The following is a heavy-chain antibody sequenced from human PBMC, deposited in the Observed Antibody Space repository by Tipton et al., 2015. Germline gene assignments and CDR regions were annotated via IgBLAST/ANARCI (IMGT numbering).Heavy chain of an antibody. V-gene: IGHV5-51*01. Sequence: QLVQSGAAVKNPGQSLKISCKGSGYKFSNYWIGWVRQMPGKGLEWMGIIYPGDSDTRYNPSFQGQVIISADKSISTAYLQWSSLKASDTAVYYCVRTPRGPGLHYFDAWGQGTLVTVSS. CDR2: IYPGDSDT. D-gene: IGHD1-26*01. CDR3: VRTPRGPGLHYFDA. CDR1: GYKFSNYW. J-gene: IGHJ5*02.